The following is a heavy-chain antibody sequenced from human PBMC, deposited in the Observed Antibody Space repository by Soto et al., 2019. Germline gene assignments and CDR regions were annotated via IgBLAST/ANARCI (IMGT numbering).Heavy chain of an antibody. CDR1: GFTFSSYG. J-gene: IGHJ6*02. V-gene: IGHV3-33*01. Sequence: HHGGSLRLSCAASGFTFSSYGMHWVRQAPGKGLEWVAVIWYDGSNKYYADSVKGRFTISRDNSKNTLYLQMNSLRAEDTAVYYCARKSSGVYREYYYYGMDVWGQGTTVTVSS. D-gene: IGHD6-19*01. CDR3: ARKSSGVYREYYYYGMDV. CDR2: IWYDGSNK.